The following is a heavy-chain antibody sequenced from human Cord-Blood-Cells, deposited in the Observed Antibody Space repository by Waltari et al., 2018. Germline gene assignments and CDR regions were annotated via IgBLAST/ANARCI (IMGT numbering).Heavy chain of an antibody. V-gene: IGHV1-69*10. CDR1: GGTFSSYA. CDR3: AREITMIVVVKRGWFDP. D-gene: IGHD3-22*01. CDR2: SVPFLGIA. J-gene: IGHJ5*02. Sequence: QVQLVQSGAEVKKPGSSVKVSCKASGGTFSSYAISWVRQAPGQGFEWMGGSVPFLGIANYAQQCQGRVTITADKSTSTADMGLGSLRSEDTAVYYCAREITMIVVVKRGWFDPWGQGTLVTVSS.